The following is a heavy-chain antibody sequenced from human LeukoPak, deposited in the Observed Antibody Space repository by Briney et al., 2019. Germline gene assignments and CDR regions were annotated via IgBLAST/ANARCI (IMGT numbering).Heavy chain of an antibody. D-gene: IGHD6-19*01. CDR3: AKGSRGYNSDYLDY. J-gene: IGHJ4*02. CDR1: GFSFTGYA. CDR2: VSGSGATA. V-gene: IGHV3-23*01. Sequence: QPGGSLRLSCAASGFSFTGYAMSWVRQAPGKGLEWVSVVSGSGATAFYADSVKGRFTTSRDNSLDRLFLQMNSLRADDTAVYFCAKGSRGYNSDYLDYWGQGALVTVSP.